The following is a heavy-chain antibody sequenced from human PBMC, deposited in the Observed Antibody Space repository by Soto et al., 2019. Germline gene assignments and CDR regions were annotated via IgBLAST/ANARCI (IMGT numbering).Heavy chain of an antibody. CDR3: AHDDSSGYYFDY. V-gene: IGHV2-5*02. D-gene: IGHD3-22*01. J-gene: IGHJ4*02. CDR1: GFSLSTSGVG. Sequence: QITLKESGPTLGKPTQTLTLTCTFSGFSLSTSGVGVGWIRQPPGKALEWLALIYWDDDKRYSPSLKSRLTITKDTSKNQVVLTMTNMDPVDTATYYCAHDDSSGYYFDYWGQGTLVTVSS. CDR2: IYWDDDK.